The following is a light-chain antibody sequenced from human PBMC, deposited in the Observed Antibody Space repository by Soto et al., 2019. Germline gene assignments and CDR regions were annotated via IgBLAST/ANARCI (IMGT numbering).Light chain of an antibody. CDR1: QNINNN. J-gene: IGKJ4*01. Sequence: EILLTQPPLTLSVSPGERATLSCRASQNINNNLAWYQQKPAQAPARLIQGASTRATGIPGRFTGSGSGTEFTLTISSLQSEDFAVYYCQQYIQWPLTFGGGTKVDIK. CDR2: GAS. V-gene: IGKV3-15*01. CDR3: QQYIQWPLT.